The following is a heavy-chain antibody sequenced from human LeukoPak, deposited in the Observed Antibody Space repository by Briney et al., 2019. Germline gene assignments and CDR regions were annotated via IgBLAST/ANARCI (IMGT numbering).Heavy chain of an antibody. J-gene: IGHJ6*03. Sequence: GGSLRLSCAASGFTLSSYSMNWVRQAPGKGLEWVSYISSSSSTIYYADSVKGRFTISRDNAKNSLYLQMNSLRAEDTAVYYCARGYPHYYYMDVWGKGTTVTASS. CDR1: GFTLSSYS. CDR3: ARGYPHYYYMDV. D-gene: IGHD1-1*01. CDR2: ISSSSSTI. V-gene: IGHV3-48*01.